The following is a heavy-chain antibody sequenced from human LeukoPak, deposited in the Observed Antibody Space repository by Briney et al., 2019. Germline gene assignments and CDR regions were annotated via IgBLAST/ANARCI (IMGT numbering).Heavy chain of an antibody. D-gene: IGHD3-10*01. CDR3: AKDYGSGSYNNWFDP. Sequence: ASVKVSCKASGYTFTSYGISWVRQALGQGLEWMGWISAYNGNTNYAQKLQGRVTMTTDTSTSTAYMELRSLRSDDTAVYYCAKDYGSGSYNNWFDPWGQGTLVTVSS. V-gene: IGHV1-18*01. J-gene: IGHJ5*02. CDR2: ISAYNGNT. CDR1: GYTFTSYG.